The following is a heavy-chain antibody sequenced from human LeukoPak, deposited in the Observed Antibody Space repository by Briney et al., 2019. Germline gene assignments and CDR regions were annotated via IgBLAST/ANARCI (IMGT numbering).Heavy chain of an antibody. D-gene: IGHD4-17*01. CDR2: ISGSGGST. CDR1: GFTFSSYA. CDR3: TTEADYGDYYFDY. J-gene: IGHJ4*02. V-gene: IGHV3-23*01. Sequence: GASLRLSCAASGFTFSSYAMSWVRQAPGKGLEWVSAISGSGGSTYYADSVKGRFTISRDNSKNTLYLQMNSLRAEDTAVYYCTTEADYGDYYFDYWGQGTLVTVSS.